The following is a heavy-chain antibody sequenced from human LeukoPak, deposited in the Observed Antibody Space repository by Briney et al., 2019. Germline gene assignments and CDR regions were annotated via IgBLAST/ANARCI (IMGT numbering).Heavy chain of an antibody. Sequence: PGGSLRLSCAASGFTFSSYEMNWVRQAPGKGLEWVSYISSSGNTIYYADSVKGRFTISRDNAKNSLYLQMNSLRAEDTAIYYCARDKNYSDSSGRRKVTDYWGQGTLVTVSS. CDR2: ISSSGNTI. V-gene: IGHV3-48*03. J-gene: IGHJ4*02. CDR3: ARDKNYSDSSGRRKVTDY. D-gene: IGHD3-22*01. CDR1: GFTFSSYE.